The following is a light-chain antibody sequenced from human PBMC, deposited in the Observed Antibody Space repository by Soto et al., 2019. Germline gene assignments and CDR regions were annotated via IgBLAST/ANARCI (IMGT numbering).Light chain of an antibody. CDR3: CSYAGSGSDVI. Sequence: QSALTHPASVSGSPGQSITISCTGTSSDVGTYNLVSWYQQHPGKAPKLMIYEGSKRPSGVSNRFSGSKSGNTASLTISGLQAEDEADYYCCSYAGSGSDVIFGGGTKLTVL. J-gene: IGLJ2*01. CDR1: SSDVGTYNL. CDR2: EGS. V-gene: IGLV2-23*01.